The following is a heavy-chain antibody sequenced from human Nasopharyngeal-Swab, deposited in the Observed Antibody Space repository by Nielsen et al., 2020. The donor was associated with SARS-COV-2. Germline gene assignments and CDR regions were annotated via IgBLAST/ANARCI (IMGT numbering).Heavy chain of an antibody. CDR1: GFTFSSYA. V-gene: IGHV3-23*01. CDR3: AKEEVSTTGTRDYYYYYMDV. J-gene: IGHJ6*03. CDR2: ISGSGGST. D-gene: IGHD1-1*01. Sequence: GESLKISCAASGFTFSSYAMSWVRQAPGKGLEWVSAISGSGGSTYYADSVKGRFTTSRDNSKNTLYLQMNSLRAEDTAVYYCAKEEVSTTGTRDYYYYYMDVWGKGTTVTVSS.